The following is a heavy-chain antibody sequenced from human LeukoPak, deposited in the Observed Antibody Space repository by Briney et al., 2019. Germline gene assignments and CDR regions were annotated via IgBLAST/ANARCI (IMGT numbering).Heavy chain of an antibody. J-gene: IGHJ5*02. CDR2: IYYSGST. CDR3: ARHYSSGRDGLLSWFDP. D-gene: IGHD3-10*01. V-gene: IGHV4-59*01. CDR1: GGSISNYY. Sequence: PSETLSLTCNVSGGSISNYYWTWIRQPPGKGLEWIGYIYYSGSTNYNPSLKSRVTISVDTSKNQFSLKLSSVTAADTAVYYCARHYSSGRDGLLSWFDPWGKGTLVTVSS.